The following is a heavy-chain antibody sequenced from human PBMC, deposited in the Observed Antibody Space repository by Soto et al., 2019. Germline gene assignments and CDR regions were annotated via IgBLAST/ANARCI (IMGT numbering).Heavy chain of an antibody. CDR3: ASTPRSYFYGMDV. J-gene: IGHJ6*02. V-gene: IGHV4-39*01. CDR1: GGSIGSSSYC. Sequence: SETLCLSCTVAGGSIGSSSYCWVWIRQPPGKGLEWIGSRFYSGSTYYNPSLKSRVTISVDTSKNQFSLRLTSVTAADTAVYYCASTPRSYFYGMDVWGQGTTVTVS. CDR2: RFYSGST.